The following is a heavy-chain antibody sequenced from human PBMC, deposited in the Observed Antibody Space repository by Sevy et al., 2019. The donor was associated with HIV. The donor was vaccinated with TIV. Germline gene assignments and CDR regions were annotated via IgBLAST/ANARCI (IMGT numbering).Heavy chain of an antibody. Sequence: GGSLRLSCAASGFTFSSYAMHWVRQAPGKGLEWVAVISYDGSNKYYADSVKGRFTISRDNSKNTLYLQMNSLRAEDTAVYYCARDSPTVTSTTTYFDYWGQGTLVTVSS. CDR3: ARDSPTVTSTTTYFDY. D-gene: IGHD4-4*01. CDR1: GFTFSSYA. CDR2: ISYDGSNK. J-gene: IGHJ4*02. V-gene: IGHV3-30*04.